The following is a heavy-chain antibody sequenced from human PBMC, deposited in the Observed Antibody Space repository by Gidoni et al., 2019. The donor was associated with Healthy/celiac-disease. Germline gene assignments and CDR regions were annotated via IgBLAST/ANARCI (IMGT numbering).Heavy chain of an antibody. CDR2: IYYSGST. J-gene: IGHJ5*02. CDR3: ARSPEGMIVADPFDP. V-gene: IGHV4-31*03. Sequence: QVQLQESGPGLVKPSQTLSLTCTVSGGSISSGGYYWSWIRQHPGKGLEWIGYIYYSGSTYYNPSLKSRVTISVDTSKNQFSLKLSSVTAADTAVYYCARSPEGMIVADPFDPWGQGTLVTVSS. CDR1: GGSISSGGYY. D-gene: IGHD3-22*01.